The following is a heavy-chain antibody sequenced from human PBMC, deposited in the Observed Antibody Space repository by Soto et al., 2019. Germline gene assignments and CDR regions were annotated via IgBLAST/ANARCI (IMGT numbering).Heavy chain of an antibody. CDR3: ARDVVGSDYFDS. Sequence: ASVKVSCKASGYTFTDYYMHWVRQVPGQGLEWMGWINPKTGGTNYVQKFQGRVTMTRDTSITTAYMELSRLTSDDTAVYYCARDVVGSDYFDSWGQGTLVTVSS. V-gene: IGHV1-2*02. J-gene: IGHJ4*02. CDR1: GYTFTDYY. D-gene: IGHD1-26*01. CDR2: INPKTGGT.